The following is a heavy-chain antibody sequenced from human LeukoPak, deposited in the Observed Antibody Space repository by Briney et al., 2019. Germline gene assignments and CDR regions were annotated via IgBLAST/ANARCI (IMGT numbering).Heavy chain of an antibody. CDR3: ATLRGPYYYDTRGYSADDFDI. V-gene: IGHV1-69*05. D-gene: IGHD3-22*01. Sequence: GASVKVSCKASGGTFSSYAISWVRQAPGQGLEWMGGIIPIFGTANYAQNFQGRVTMTRDMSTSTVYMELSSLRSEDTAVYYCATLRGPYYYDTRGYSADDFDIWGQGTMVTVSS. CDR2: IIPIFGTA. CDR1: GGTFSSYA. J-gene: IGHJ3*02.